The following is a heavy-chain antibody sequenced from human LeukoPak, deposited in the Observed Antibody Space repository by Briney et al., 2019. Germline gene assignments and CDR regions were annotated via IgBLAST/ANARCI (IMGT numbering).Heavy chain of an antibody. CDR3: ARDPTTQTFDY. J-gene: IGHJ4*02. D-gene: IGHD4-11*01. V-gene: IGHV1-18*01. CDR2: ISTYNGNT. Sequence: ASVKVSCKASGYTFTSYGISWVRQAPGQGLEWMVWISTYNGNTNYAQKLQGRVTMTTDTSTTTAYMELRSLTSDDTAVYYCARDPTTQTFDYWGQGTLVTVSS. CDR1: GYTFTSYG.